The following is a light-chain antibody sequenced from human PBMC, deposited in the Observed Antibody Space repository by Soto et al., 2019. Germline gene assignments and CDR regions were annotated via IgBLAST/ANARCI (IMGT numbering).Light chain of an antibody. CDR2: SDD. J-gene: IGLJ2*01. Sequence: QSALTQSPSASGTPGQKVTISCSGGRFNIGNNKVNWYQQLPGTAPKLLIYSDDQRPSGVPDRFSGSESGTSASLAISGLQSGDEADYYCAAWDDSLNGPAFGGGTKVTVL. CDR3: AAWDDSLNGPA. V-gene: IGLV1-44*01. CDR1: RFNIGNNK.